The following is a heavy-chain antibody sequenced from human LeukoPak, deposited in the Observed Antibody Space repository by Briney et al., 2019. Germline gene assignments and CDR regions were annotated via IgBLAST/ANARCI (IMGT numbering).Heavy chain of an antibody. CDR3: ARVALGSVNPKYYFDY. Sequence: SETLSLTCTVSGGSISSYYWSWIRQPPGEGLEWIGYIYYSGSTNYNPSLKSRVTISVDTSKNQFSLKLSSVTAADTAVYYCARVALGSVNPKYYFDYWGQGTLVTVSS. J-gene: IGHJ4*02. V-gene: IGHV4-59*01. D-gene: IGHD2-15*01. CDR2: IYYSGST. CDR1: GGSISSYY.